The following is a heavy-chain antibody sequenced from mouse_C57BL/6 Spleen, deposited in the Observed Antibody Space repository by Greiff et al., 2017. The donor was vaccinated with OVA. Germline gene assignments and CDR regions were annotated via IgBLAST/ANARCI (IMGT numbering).Heavy chain of an antibody. CDR3: ARPYYGSSFPGFAY. CDR1: GYTFTSYW. D-gene: IGHD1-1*01. J-gene: IGHJ3*01. CDR2: IDPSDSYT. V-gene: IGHV1-69*01. Sequence: VQLQQPGAELVMPGASVKLSCKASGYTFTSYWMHWVKQRPGQGLEWIGEIDPSDSYTNYNQKFKGKSTLTVDKSSSTAYMQLSSLTSEDSAVYYCARPYYGSSFPGFAYWGQGTLVTVSA.